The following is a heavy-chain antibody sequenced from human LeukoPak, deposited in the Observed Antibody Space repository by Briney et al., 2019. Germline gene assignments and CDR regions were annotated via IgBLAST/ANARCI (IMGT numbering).Heavy chain of an antibody. CDR1: GFTFSDYS. V-gene: IGHV3-48*01. CDR2: IWIDSGNT. CDR3: ARDYQYASDN. D-gene: IGHD2-2*01. J-gene: IGHJ4*02. Sequence: GGSLRLSCAASGFTFSDYSMNWVRQAPGKGLEWVSYIWIDSGNTNYADSVKGRFTISGDKAKNSLYLQMNSLRVEDTAVYYYARDYQYASDNWGQGTLVTVSS.